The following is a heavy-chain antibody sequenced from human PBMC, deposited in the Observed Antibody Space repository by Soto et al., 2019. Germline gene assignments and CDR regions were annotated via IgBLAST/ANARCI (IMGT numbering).Heavy chain of an antibody. Sequence: CIRCVLKMPGKGLEWMGIIYPDDSDTRYSPSFQGQVTISADKSITTAYLQWSSLKASDTAIYYCARPRPGNYYYLDSWGQGTLVTVSS. CDR2: IYPDDSDT. CDR3: ARPRPGNYYYLDS. CDR1: C. D-gene: IGHD1-26*01. V-gene: IGHV5-51*01. J-gene: IGHJ4*02.